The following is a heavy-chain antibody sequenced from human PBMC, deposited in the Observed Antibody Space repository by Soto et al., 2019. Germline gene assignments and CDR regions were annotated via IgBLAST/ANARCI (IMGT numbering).Heavy chain of an antibody. CDR2: IWYDGSNK. J-gene: IGHJ6*02. V-gene: IGHV3-33*01. CDR3: ARGDIVATQYYYYYYGMDV. Sequence: QVQLVESGGGVVQPGRSLRLSCAASGFTFSSYGMHWVRQAPGKGLEWVAVIWYDGSNKYYADSVKGRFTISRDNSKNTLYLQMNSLRAEDTAVYYCARGDIVATQYYYYYYGMDVWGQGTTVTVSS. CDR1: GFTFSSYG. D-gene: IGHD5-12*01.